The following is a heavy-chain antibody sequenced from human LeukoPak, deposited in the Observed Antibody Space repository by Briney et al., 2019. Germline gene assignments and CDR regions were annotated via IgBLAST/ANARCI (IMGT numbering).Heavy chain of an antibody. CDR3: ARRLRLKSPGGDAFDI. V-gene: IGHV4-39*07. D-gene: IGHD3-16*01. CDR1: GGSISSSSYY. J-gene: IGHJ3*02. Sequence: SETLSLTCTVSGGSISSSSYYWGWIRQPPGKGLEWIGSIYYSGSTNYNPSLQSRVTMSIGTSKTQFSLKLDSVTAADTAVYYCARRLRLKSPGGDAFDIWGQGTVVTVSS. CDR2: IYYSGST.